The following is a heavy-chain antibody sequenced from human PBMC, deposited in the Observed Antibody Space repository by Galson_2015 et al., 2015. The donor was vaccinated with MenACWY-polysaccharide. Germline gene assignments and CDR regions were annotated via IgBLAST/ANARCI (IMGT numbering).Heavy chain of an antibody. J-gene: IGHJ3*02. V-gene: IGHV3-11*01. D-gene: IGHD6-25*01. CDR2: ISSSSGII. Sequence: ISSSSGIIYYADSVKGRFTISRDNAKNSLYLQMNSLRAEDTAMYYCARSAWLDIWGQGTMVTVSS. CDR3: ARSAWLDI.